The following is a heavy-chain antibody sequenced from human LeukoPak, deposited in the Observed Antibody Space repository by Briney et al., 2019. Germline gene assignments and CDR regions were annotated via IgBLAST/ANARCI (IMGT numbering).Heavy chain of an antibody. J-gene: IGHJ3*02. D-gene: IGHD3-22*01. CDR3: AKDGNYYDSSGYYPDVFDI. V-gene: IGHV3-30*18. CDR1: GFTFRSYG. CDR2: ISYDGSNK. Sequence: GRSLRLSCAASGFTFRSYGMHWVRQAPGKGLEWVAVISYDGSNKYYADSVKGRFTISRDNSKNTLYLQMNSLRAEDTAVYYCAKDGNYYDSSGYYPDVFDIWGQGTMVTVSS.